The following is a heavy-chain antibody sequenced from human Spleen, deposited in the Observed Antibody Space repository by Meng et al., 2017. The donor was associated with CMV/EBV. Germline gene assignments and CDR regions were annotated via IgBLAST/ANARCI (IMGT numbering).Heavy chain of an antibody. CDR3: ARAGSSDYYYAMDV. CDR2: ISWNSATI. Sequence: SLKISCATSGFTFHDYAMYWVRQVPGQGLEWVSGISWNSATIGYASSVRGRFTISRDNARNSLYLQMTSLRAEDTALYHCARAGSSDYYYAMDVWGQGTTVTVSS. D-gene: IGHD2-15*01. CDR1: GFTFHDYA. V-gene: IGHV3-9*01. J-gene: IGHJ6*02.